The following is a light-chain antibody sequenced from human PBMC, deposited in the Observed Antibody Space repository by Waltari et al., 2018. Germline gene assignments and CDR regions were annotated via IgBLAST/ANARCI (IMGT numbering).Light chain of an antibody. V-gene: IGKV3-15*01. Sequence: EIVMTQSPATLSVSPGERVTLYCRASQNVHRKLAWYQQKPGQAPRLIIYGASTRPSTTPARFSGSGSGTEFTLTISSLQSEDFAIYYCQQYNDWPPVTFGGGTKVEMK. CDR1: QNVHRK. CDR2: GAS. CDR3: QQYNDWPPVT. J-gene: IGKJ4*01.